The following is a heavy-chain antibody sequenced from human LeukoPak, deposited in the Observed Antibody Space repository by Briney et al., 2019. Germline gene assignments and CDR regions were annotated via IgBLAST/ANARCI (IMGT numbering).Heavy chain of an antibody. J-gene: IGHJ3*02. CDR3: ARDRPVATDDAFDI. CDR2: IHHSGSI. D-gene: IGHD5-12*01. CDR1: GVSISSNLW. V-gene: IGHV4-4*02. Sequence: SETLSLTCAVSGVSISSNLWWTWVRQPPGKGLEWIAEIHHSGSINYNPSLKSRVTISVDKAKNQFSLKLSSVTAADTAVYYCARDRPVATDDAFDIWGQGTMVTVSS.